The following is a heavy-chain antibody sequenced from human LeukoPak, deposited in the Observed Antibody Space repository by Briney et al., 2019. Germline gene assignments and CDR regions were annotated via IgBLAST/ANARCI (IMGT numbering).Heavy chain of an antibody. J-gene: IGHJ4*02. CDR3: ARVGVYDSSRRQFDY. D-gene: IGHD3-22*01. CDR2: IYISGTT. CDR1: GGSISTYY. V-gene: IGHV4-4*07. Sequence: SETLSLTCTVSGGSISTYYWSWIRQPAGKGLEWIGRIYISGTTYYNPSLEGRVTMSVDTSKNQFSLKLTSVTAADTAVYYCARVGVYDSSRRQFDYWGQGTLVTVSS.